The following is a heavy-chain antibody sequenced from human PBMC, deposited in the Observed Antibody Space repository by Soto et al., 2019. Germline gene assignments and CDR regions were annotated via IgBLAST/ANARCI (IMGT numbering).Heavy chain of an antibody. V-gene: IGHV3-48*02. CDR3: ARGRLWSFDF. D-gene: IGHD2-8*02. Sequence: GGSLRLSCAASGFTFSIYSMTWVRQAPGKGLEWVSYIDSSSSVIYYADSVKGRFTISRDNAKTSLYLEMNSLRDEDTAVYYCARGRLWSFDFWGQGTLVTVSS. J-gene: IGHJ4*02. CDR2: IDSSSSVI. CDR1: GFTFSIYS.